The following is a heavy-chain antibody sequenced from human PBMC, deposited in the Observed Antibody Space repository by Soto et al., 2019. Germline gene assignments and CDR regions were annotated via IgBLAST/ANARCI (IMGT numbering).Heavy chain of an antibody. CDR3: ARVPDY. CDR2: IYHSGSI. CDR1: GGSISSGGYS. V-gene: IGHV4-30-2*01. Sequence: QLQLQESGSGLVKPSQTLSLTCAVSGGSISSGGYSWSWIRQPPGKGLEGIGYIYHSGSIYYNPSLKGRVAISVDRSKHQFSMQLSSVTAAATAVYYFARVPDYWGQGTLVTVAS. J-gene: IGHJ4*02.